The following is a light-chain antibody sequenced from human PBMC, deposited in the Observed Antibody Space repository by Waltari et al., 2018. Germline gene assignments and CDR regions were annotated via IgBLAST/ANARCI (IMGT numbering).Light chain of an antibody. Sequence: DVQMTQSPSFLSASVGDRVTISCRASEDLNIYLAWYQQKPGTAPKLQINKVSILQGGVPPRFSGTGSGREFLLIISDLQPDDFATYYCQQYGYYPHTFGPGTKVEI. CDR1: EDLNIY. CDR2: KVS. CDR3: QQYGYYPHT. V-gene: IGKV1-5*03. J-gene: IGKJ2*01.